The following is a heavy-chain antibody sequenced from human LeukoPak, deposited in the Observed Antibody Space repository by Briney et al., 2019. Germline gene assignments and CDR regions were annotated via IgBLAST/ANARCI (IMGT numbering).Heavy chain of an antibody. CDR3: ARGDFDDYGDYVDAFEI. J-gene: IGHJ3*02. V-gene: IGHV3-7*01. Sequence: GGSRRLSCAASGFTFSSYWMSWVRQAPGKGLEWVANIKPDGSEKYCVDSVKGRFTISRDNAKKSLYLQMNSLRAEDTAVYYCARGDFDDYGDYVDAFEIWGQGTMVTVSA. CDR1: GFTFSSYW. D-gene: IGHD4-17*01. CDR2: IKPDGSEK.